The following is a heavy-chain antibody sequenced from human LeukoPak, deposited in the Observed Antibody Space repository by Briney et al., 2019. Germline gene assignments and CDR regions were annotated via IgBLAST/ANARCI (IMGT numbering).Heavy chain of an antibody. CDR2: IQNDGSDK. CDR3: AREGGRAVPGRFDQ. J-gene: IGHJ4*02. D-gene: IGHD6-13*01. Sequence: PGGSPRLSCAASGINFRSSGMHWVRQAPGKGLEWVTFIQNDGSDKYYAASVKGRFTISRDNSKNTVYLHMASLRADDTALYYCAREGGRAVPGRFDQWGQGTLVTVSS. CDR1: GINFRSSG. V-gene: IGHV3-30*02.